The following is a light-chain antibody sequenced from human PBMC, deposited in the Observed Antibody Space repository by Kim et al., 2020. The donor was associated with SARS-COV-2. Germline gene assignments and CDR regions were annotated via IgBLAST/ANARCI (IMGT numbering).Light chain of an antibody. V-gene: IGLV4-69*01. CDR3: QTWGTGIRV. CDR2: LNSDGSH. J-gene: IGLJ3*02. Sequence: SVKLTCTRSSGHSSYAIAWHQQQPEKGPRYLMKLNSDGSHSKGDGIPDRVSGSSSGAERYLTISSLQSEDESDYYCQTWGTGIRVFGGGTKVTVL. CDR1: SGHSSYA.